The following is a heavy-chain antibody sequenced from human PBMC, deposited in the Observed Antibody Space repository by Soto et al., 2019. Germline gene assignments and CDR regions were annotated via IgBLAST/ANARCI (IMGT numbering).Heavy chain of an antibody. D-gene: IGHD3-22*01. V-gene: IGHV1-69*06. CDR2: IIPIFGTA. CDR3: AREGYGYSSGYYAGY. CDR1: GGTFSSYA. Sequence: SVKFSCKASGGTFSSYAISWVRQAPGQGLEWMGGIIPIFGTANYAQKFQGRVTITADKSTSTAYMELSSLRSEDTAVYYCAREGYGYSSGYYAGYWGQGTLVTVSS. J-gene: IGHJ4*02.